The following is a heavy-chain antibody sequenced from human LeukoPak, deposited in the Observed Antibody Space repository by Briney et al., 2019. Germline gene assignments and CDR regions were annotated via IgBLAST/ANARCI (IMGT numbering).Heavy chain of an antibody. V-gene: IGHV3-30*02. J-gene: IGHJ4*02. CDR2: IGFDGTKK. CDR3: AKDTVQGARGNDTPFDY. D-gene: IGHD1-1*01. CDR1: GFTFSSYA. Sequence: PGGSLRLSCAASGFTFSSYAMHWVRQAPGKGLEWLAFIGFDGTKKYYADSVRARFTIFRDNSQNTLYLQINSLRPEDTAMYWCAKDTVQGARGNDTPFDYWGQGTLVTVSS.